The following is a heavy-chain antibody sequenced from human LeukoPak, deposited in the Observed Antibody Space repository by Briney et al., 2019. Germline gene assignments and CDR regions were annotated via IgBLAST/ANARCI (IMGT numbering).Heavy chain of an antibody. V-gene: IGHV3-9*03. CDR3: ALSQQLVGGWFDP. CDR2: ISWNSGSI. J-gene: IGHJ5*02. Sequence: GGSLRLSCAASGFTFDDYAMHWVRQAPGKGLEWVSGISWNSGSIGYADSVKGRFTISRDNAKNSLYLQMNSLRAEDMALYYCALSQQLVGGWFDPWGQGTLVTVSS. D-gene: IGHD6-13*01. CDR1: GFTFDDYA.